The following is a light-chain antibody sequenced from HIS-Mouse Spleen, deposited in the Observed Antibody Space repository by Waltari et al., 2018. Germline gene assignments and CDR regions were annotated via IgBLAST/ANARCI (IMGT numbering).Light chain of an antibody. J-gene: IGLJ2*01. V-gene: IGLV3-21*03. CDR1: NLGRKS. CDR2: DDR. Sequence: SYVLTQPPSVSVAPGKTARITCGGNNLGRKSGHWYQQKQGQAPVLVVYDDRDRPSGIPERFSGSNSGNTATLTISRVEAGDEADYYCQVWDSSSDHVVFGGGTKLTVL. CDR3: QVWDSSSDHVV.